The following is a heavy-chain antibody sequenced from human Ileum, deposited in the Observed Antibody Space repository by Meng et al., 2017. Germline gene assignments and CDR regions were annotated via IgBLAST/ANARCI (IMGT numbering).Heavy chain of an antibody. CDR1: GGSSSSGSN. CDR3: ARGGTYCSDGSCFPFEY. D-gene: IGHD2-15*01. V-gene: IGHV4-38-2*02. Sequence: VHLHAAGPWLVNPSGPLAPTCLVSGGSSSSGSNCAWVRKPPGNRPEWIASTHPRGSAFYNPSLKSRVSISIDTSKNQFSLHLNSVTAADTAVYFCARGGTYCSDGSCFPFEYWGHGTLVTVSS. CDR2: THPRGSA. J-gene: IGHJ4*01.